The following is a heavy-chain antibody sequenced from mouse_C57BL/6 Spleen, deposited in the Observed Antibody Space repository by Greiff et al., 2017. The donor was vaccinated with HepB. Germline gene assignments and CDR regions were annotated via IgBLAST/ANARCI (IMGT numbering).Heavy chain of an antibody. J-gene: IGHJ3*01. CDR3: ARPLYYSNLAWFAY. D-gene: IGHD2-5*01. Sequence: DVMLVESGGDLVKPGGSLKLSCAASGFTFSSYGMTWVRQTPDKRLEWVAIISSGGSYTYYPDSVKGRCAISRDNAKNTLYLQMSRRMSEDTARYYCARPLYYSNLAWFAYWGQVTLVTVSS. CDR1: GFTFSSYG. V-gene: IGHV5-6*02. CDR2: ISSGGSYT.